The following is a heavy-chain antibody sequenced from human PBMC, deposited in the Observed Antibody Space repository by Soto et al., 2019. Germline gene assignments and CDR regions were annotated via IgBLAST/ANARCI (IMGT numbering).Heavy chain of an antibody. Sequence: KSGGSLRLSCAASGFTFSDYYMSWIRQAPGKGLEWVSYISSSSSYANYADSAKGRFTISRDNAKNSLYLQMNSLRVEDTAVYYCARASREILNWGQGTRVTVSS. CDR2: ISSSSSYA. J-gene: IGHJ4*02. CDR1: GFTFSDYY. D-gene: IGHD1-26*01. V-gene: IGHV3-11*06. CDR3: ARASREILN.